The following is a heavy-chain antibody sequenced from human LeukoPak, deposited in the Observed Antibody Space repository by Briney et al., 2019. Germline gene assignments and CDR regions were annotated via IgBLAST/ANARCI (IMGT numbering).Heavy chain of an antibody. CDR3: ARDSGSGWYRRTQVFDY. CDR2: IYHGGST. J-gene: IGHJ4*02. D-gene: IGHD6-19*01. Sequence: SETLSLTCAVSGGSISSSNWWSWVRQPPGKGLEWIGEIYHGGSTNYNPSLKSRVTISVDKSKNQFSLKLSSVTAADTAVYYCARDSGSGWYRRTQVFDYWGQGTLVTVSS. CDR1: GGSISSSNW. V-gene: IGHV4-4*02.